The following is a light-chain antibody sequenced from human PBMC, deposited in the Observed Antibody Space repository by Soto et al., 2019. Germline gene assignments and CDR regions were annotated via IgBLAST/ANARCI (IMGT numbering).Light chain of an antibody. V-gene: IGKV3-15*01. CDR2: GAS. Sequence: EIVMTQSPAMLSVSLGERATLSCRASQNVNNRLAWYQQKAGQPPRLLIYGASTRATGIPARFSGSGSGTEFTLTISSLQSEDFAVYYCQHFNSWPLLFGQGTKV. J-gene: IGKJ1*01. CDR3: QHFNSWPLL. CDR1: QNVNNR.